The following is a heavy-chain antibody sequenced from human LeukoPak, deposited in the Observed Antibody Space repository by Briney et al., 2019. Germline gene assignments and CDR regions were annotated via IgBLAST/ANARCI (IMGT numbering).Heavy chain of an antibody. Sequence: ASVKVSCKASGYTXTGYYMHWVRQAPGQGLEWMGWINPNSGGTNYAQKFQGRVTMTRDTSISTAYMELSRLRSDDTAVYYCASCYGDYSPLMYWGQGTLVTVSS. CDR2: INPNSGGT. V-gene: IGHV1-2*02. D-gene: IGHD4-17*01. CDR3: ASCYGDYSPLMY. CDR1: GYTXTGYY. J-gene: IGHJ4*02.